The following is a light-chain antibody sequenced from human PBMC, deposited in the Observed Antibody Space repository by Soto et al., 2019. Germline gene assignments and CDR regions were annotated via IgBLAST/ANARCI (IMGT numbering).Light chain of an antibody. CDR2: DTS. J-gene: IGKJ1*01. CDR1: QSVSSTY. V-gene: IGKV3-20*01. Sequence: EIVLTQSPGTLSLSPGERATLSCRASQSVSSTYLAWYQQKPGQAPRPLIYDTSRRATGIPDRFSGSGSGTDFSLTISRLEPEDFAVYYCQQYGSSPWTFGQGTKVDIK. CDR3: QQYGSSPWT.